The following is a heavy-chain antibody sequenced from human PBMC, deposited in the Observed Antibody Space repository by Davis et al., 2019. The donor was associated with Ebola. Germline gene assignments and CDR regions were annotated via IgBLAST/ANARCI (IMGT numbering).Heavy chain of an antibody. J-gene: IGHJ4*02. V-gene: IGHV1-58*01. CDR3: ARAGAYYDFWSGYPFDY. Sequence: SVKVSCKASGFTFTRSAVHWVRQARGQRLEWIGWIVVGSGHTNYAQELQERVIITRDTSTSTAYMEVSSLRSDDTAVYYCARAGAYYDFWSGYPFDYWGQGTLVTVSS. CDR1: GFTFTRSA. D-gene: IGHD3-3*01. CDR2: IVVGSGHT.